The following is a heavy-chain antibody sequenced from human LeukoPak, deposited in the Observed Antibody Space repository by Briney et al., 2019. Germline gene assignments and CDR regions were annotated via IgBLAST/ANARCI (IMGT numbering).Heavy chain of an antibody. D-gene: IGHD3-22*01. CDR2: IIPILGIA. Sequence: SVKVSCKASGGTFSSYTISWVRQAPGQGLEWMGRIIPILGIANYAQKFQGGVTITADKSTSTAYMELSSLRSEDTAVYYCATLRGYYYDSSGYYPPFDYWGQGTLVTVSS. CDR3: ATLRGYYYDSSGYYPPFDY. J-gene: IGHJ4*02. CDR1: GGTFSSYT. V-gene: IGHV1-69*02.